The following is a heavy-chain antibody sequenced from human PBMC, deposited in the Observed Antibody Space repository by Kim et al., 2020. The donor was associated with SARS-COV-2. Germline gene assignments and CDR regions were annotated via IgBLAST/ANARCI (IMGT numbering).Heavy chain of an antibody. CDR1: GGTFSSYA. J-gene: IGHJ6*02. Sequence: SVKVSCKASGGTFSSYAISWVRQAPGQGLEWMGGIIPIFGTANYAQKFQGRVTITADESTSTAYMELSSLRSEDTAVYYCARAGDTAMVTPDYYYYGMDVWGQGTTVTVSS. V-gene: IGHV1-69*13. D-gene: IGHD5-18*01. CDR2: IIPIFGTA. CDR3: ARAGDTAMVTPDYYYYGMDV.